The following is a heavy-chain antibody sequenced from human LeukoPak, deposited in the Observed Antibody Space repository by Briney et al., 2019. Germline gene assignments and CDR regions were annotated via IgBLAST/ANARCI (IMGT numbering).Heavy chain of an antibody. J-gene: IGHJ4*02. D-gene: IGHD5-18*01. CDR3: ARVLGPTRGYSYDYLLLYFDY. Sequence: ASVKVSCKASGYTFTGYYMHWVRQAPGQGLEWMGWINPNSGGTNYAQKSQGRVTMTRDTSISTAYMELSRLRSDDTAVYYCARVLGPTRGYSYDYLLLYFDYWGQGTLVTVSS. CDR2: INPNSGGT. V-gene: IGHV1-2*02. CDR1: GYTFTGYY.